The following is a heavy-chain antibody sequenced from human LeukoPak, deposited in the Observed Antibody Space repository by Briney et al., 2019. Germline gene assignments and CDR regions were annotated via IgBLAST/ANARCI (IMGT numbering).Heavy chain of an antibody. J-gene: IGHJ4*02. Sequence: SVKVSCKASGGTFSSYAISWVRQAPGQGLEWTGGIIPIFGTANYAQKFQGRVTITADESTSTAYMELSSLRSEDTAVYYCARSPYSYQLPYYFDYWGQGTLVTVSS. D-gene: IGHD2-2*01. CDR2: IIPIFGTA. CDR3: ARSPYSYQLPYYFDY. V-gene: IGHV1-69*13. CDR1: GGTFSSYA.